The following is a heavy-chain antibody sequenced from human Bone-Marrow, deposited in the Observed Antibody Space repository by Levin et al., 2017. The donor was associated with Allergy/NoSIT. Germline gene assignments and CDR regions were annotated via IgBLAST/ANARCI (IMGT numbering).Heavy chain of an antibody. Sequence: GGSLRLSCAASGFTFSSYSMNWVRQAPGKGLEWVSSISSSSSYIYYADSVKGRFTISRDNAKNSLYLQMNSLRAEDTAVYYCARELLELHSSSNSYYYYGMDVWGQGTTVTVSS. CDR2: ISSSSSYI. D-gene: IGHD6-6*01. J-gene: IGHJ6*02. CDR3: ARELLELHSSSNSYYYYGMDV. V-gene: IGHV3-21*01. CDR1: GFTFSSYS.